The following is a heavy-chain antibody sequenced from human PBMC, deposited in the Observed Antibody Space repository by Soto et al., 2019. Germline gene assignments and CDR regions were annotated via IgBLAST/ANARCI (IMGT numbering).Heavy chain of an antibody. D-gene: IGHD6-19*01. J-gene: IGHJ4*02. CDR2: ISAYNGYT. Sequence: QVQLVQSGAEVKKPGASVKVSCKASGYTFTTYGITWVRQAPGQGLEWMGWISAYNGYTKYAQKFQGRVTMTTDTSTTAAYLELRSLRYDDTAGYYCARVDSSGWYEVDYWGQGTLVTVSS. CDR3: ARVDSSGWYEVDY. CDR1: GYTFTTYG. V-gene: IGHV1-18*04.